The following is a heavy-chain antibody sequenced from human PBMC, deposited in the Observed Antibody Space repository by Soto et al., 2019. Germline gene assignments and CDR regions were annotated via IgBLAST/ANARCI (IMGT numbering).Heavy chain of an antibody. D-gene: IGHD3-10*01. CDR2: TYYRSKWFH. CDR1: GDSVSSDITS. Sequence: QGQLQQSGPGLVKPSQTLSLTCAISGDSVSSDITSWNWIRQSPSRGLEWLGRTYYRSKWFHDYAASVKSRIIINPDTSKNQFSLELNSMTPEDTAVSYCARGNALDVWGQGTVVTVSS. V-gene: IGHV6-1*01. CDR3: ARGNALDV. J-gene: IGHJ3*01.